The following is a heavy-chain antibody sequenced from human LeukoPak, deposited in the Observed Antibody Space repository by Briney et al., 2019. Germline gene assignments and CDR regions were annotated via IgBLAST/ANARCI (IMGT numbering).Heavy chain of an antibody. V-gene: IGHV4-59*01. D-gene: IGHD3-22*01. CDR3: ASYSYYYDSSGYFDY. J-gene: IGHJ4*02. Sequence: SETLSLTCTVSGGSISSYYWSWIRQPPGKGLEWIGYIYYSGSTNYNPSLKSRVTISVDTSKNLFSLKLSSVTAADTAVYYCASYSYYYDSSGYFDYWGQGTLVTVSS. CDR1: GGSISSYY. CDR2: IYYSGST.